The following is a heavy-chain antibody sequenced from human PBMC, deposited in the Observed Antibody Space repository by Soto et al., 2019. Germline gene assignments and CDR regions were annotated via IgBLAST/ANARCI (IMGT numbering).Heavy chain of an antibody. Sequence: QVQLVQSGAEVKKPGSSVKVSCKASGGTFSSYAISWVRQAPGQGLEWMGGIIPIFGTVNYAQKFQGRVTITADESTSTAYMELSSLRSEDTAVYYCARVLPEYSSSWGWFDPWGQGTLVTVSS. CDR2: IIPIFGTV. CDR3: ARVLPEYSSSWGWFDP. V-gene: IGHV1-69*01. D-gene: IGHD6-13*01. CDR1: GGTFSSYA. J-gene: IGHJ5*02.